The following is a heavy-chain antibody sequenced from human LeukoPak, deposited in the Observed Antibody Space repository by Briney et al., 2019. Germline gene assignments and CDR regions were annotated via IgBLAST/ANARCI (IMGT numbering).Heavy chain of an antibody. J-gene: IGHJ5*02. V-gene: IGHV3-53*04. D-gene: IGHD5-18*01. CDR2: IYSGGST. Sequence: GGSLRLSCAASGFTVSSNYMSWVRQAPGKGLEWVSVIYSGGSTYYADSVKGRFTISRHNSKNTLYLQMNSLRAEDTAVYYCASAVVDTAMVTGWFDPWGQGTLVTVSS. CDR1: GFTVSSNY. CDR3: ASAVVDTAMVTGWFDP.